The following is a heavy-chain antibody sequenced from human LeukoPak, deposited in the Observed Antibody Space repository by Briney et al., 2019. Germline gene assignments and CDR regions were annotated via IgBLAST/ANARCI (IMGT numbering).Heavy chain of an antibody. J-gene: IGHJ2*01. CDR2: IYYTGST. Sequence: SETLSLTCSVSNGSISRYYWPWIRQPPGKGLDWIGHIYYTGSTKYNPSLKGRATISLDTSKNQFSLSLSSVTAADTAVYYCARHVRGSFWYFDLWGRGTLVTVSP. V-gene: IGHV4-59*08. D-gene: IGHD3-10*02. CDR1: NGSISRYY. CDR3: ARHVRGSFWYFDL.